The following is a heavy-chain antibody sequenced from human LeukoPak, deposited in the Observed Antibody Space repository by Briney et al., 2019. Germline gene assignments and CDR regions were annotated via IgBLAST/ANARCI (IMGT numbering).Heavy chain of an antibody. CDR1: GFTFSSYW. CDR3: ARVSSRVLRYFDWLLDFDY. CDR2: IKQDGSEK. J-gene: IGHJ4*02. D-gene: IGHD3-9*01. Sequence: GGSLRLSCAASGFTFSSYWMSWVRQAPGKGLEWVANIKQDGSEKYYVDSVKGRFTISRDNAKNSLYLQMNSLRAEDTAVYYCARVSSRVLRYFDWLLDFDYWGQGTLVTVSS. V-gene: IGHV3-7*01.